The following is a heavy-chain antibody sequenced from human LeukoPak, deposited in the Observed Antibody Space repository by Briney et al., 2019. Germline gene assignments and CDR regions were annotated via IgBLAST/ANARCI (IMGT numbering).Heavy chain of an antibody. CDR3: ARVVVVAATLNAFDI. V-gene: IGHV3-23*01. J-gene: IGHJ3*02. CDR1: GFTFSSYA. Sequence: PGGSLRLSCAASGFTFSSYAMSWVRQAPGKGPEWVSAISGSGGSTYYADSVKGRFTISRDNSKNTLYLQMNSLRAEDTAVYYCARVVVVAATLNAFDIWGQGTMVTVSS. D-gene: IGHD2-15*01. CDR2: ISGSGGST.